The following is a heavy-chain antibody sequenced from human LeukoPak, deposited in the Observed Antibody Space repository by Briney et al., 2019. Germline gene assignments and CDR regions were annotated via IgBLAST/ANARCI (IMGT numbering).Heavy chain of an antibody. CDR2: IIPIFGTA. CDR3: ARDIVDYGGNS. D-gene: IGHD4-23*01. Sequence: ASVKVSCKASGGTFSSYAISWVRQAPGQGLEWMGGIIPIFGTANYAQKFQGRVTITADESTSIAYMELSSLRSEDTAVYYCARDIVDYGGNSWGQGTLVTVSS. V-gene: IGHV1-69*01. CDR1: GGTFSSYA. J-gene: IGHJ4*02.